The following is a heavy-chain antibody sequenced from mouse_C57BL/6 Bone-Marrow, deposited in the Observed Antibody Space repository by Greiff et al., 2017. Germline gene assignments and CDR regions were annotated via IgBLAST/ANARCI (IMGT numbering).Heavy chain of an antibody. CDR2: IRNKANGYTT. V-gene: IGHV7-3*01. CDR3: ARFPYYYASSPHWYFDV. CDR1: GFTFTDYY. D-gene: IGHD1-1*01. Sequence: EVQGVESGGGLVQPGGSLSLSCAASGFTFTDYYMSWVRQPPGKALEWLGFIRNKANGYTTEYSASVKGRFTISRDNSQSILYLQMNALRAEDSATYYCARFPYYYASSPHWYFDVWGTGTTVTVSS. J-gene: IGHJ1*03.